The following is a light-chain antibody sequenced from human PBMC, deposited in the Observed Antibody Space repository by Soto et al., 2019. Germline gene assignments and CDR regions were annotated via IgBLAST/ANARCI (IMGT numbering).Light chain of an antibody. J-gene: IGKJ2*01. CDR3: QQYHNWPPQYT. CDR2: GAS. Sequence: EIVMTQSPATLSVSPGERATLSCRASQTISSNLAWYQQKPGQAPRLLIHGASTRAAGVPARFSGSGSGTEFTLTVTSVQSEEFAVYYCQQYHNWPPQYTFGQGTQLQIK. V-gene: IGKV3-15*01. CDR1: QTISSN.